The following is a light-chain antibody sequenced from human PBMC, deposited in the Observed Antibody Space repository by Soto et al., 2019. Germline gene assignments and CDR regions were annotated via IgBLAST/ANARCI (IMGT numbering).Light chain of an antibody. J-gene: IGKJ2*01. CDR3: QHYGSSSMYT. CDR2: GAS. Sequence: EVVLTQSPGTLSLSPGERTTLSCRASLSVSSTYLAWYQQKPGQAPRLLVYGASSRATGIPDRFSGSGSGTDFTLTISRLEPEDFAVYYCQHYGSSSMYTFGQGTKLESK. V-gene: IGKV3-20*01. CDR1: LSVSSTY.